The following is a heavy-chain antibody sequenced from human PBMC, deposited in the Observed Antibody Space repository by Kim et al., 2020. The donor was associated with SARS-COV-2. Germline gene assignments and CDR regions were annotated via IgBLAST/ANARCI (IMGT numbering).Heavy chain of an antibody. V-gene: IGHV3-33*01. CDR2: IWYDGSNK. CDR1: GFTFSSYG. Sequence: GGSLRLSCAASGFTFSSYGMHWVRQAPGKGLEWVAVIWYDGSNKYYADSVKGRFTISRDNSKNTLYLQMNSLRAEDTAVYYCAREGALSPIPGPLDYWGQGTLVTVSS. CDR3: AREGALSPIPGPLDY. J-gene: IGHJ4*02.